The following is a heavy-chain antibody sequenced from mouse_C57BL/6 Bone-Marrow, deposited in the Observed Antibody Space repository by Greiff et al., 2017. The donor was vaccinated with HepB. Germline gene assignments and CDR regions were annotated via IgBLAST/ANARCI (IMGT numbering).Heavy chain of an antibody. CDR3: ARNKYGYDYDGPYAMDY. V-gene: IGHV1-53*01. Sequence: QVQLQQPGTELVKPGASVKLSCKASGYTFTSYWMHWVKQRPGQGLEWIGNINPSNGGTNYNEKFKSKATLTVDKSSSTAYMQLSSLTSEDSAVYYCARNKYGYDYDGPYAMDYWGQGTPVTVSS. D-gene: IGHD2-4*01. J-gene: IGHJ4*01. CDR1: GYTFTSYW. CDR2: INPSNGGT.